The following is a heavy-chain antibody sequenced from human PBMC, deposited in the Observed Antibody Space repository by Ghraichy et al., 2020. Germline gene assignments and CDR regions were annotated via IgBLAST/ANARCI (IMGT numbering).Heavy chain of an antibody. D-gene: IGHD1-26*01. CDR2: TYYRSKWYT. CDR3: SMAPETLAPSGNSWFDP. V-gene: IGHV6-1*01. CDR1: VDSVSSKSAT. J-gene: IGHJ5*02. Sequence: SQTLSLTCAISVDSVSSKSATWNWIRQSPSRGLEWLGRTYYRSKWYTDYAVSVKSRIAINPDTSKNQFSLHLNSVTPEDTAVYYCSMAPETLAPSGNSWFDPWGQGTLVTVSS.